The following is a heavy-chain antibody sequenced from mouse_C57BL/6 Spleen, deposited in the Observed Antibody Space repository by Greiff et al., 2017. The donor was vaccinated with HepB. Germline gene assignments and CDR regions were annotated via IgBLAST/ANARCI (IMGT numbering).Heavy chain of an antibody. V-gene: IGHV1-15*01. CDR1: GYTFTDYE. CDR3: TRSYGSSPSYWYFDV. Sequence: QVQLQQSGAELVRPGASVTLSCKASGYTFTDYEMHWVKQTPVHGLEWIGAIDPETGGTAYNQKFKGKAILTADKSSSTAYMELRSLTSEDSAVYYWTRSYGSSPSYWYFDVWGTGTTVTVSS. D-gene: IGHD1-1*01. J-gene: IGHJ1*03. CDR2: IDPETGGT.